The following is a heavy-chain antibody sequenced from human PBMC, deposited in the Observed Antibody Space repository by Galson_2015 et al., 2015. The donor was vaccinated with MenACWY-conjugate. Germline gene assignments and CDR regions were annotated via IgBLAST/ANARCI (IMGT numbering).Heavy chain of an antibody. J-gene: IGHJ4*02. D-gene: IGHD2-15*01. V-gene: IGHV3-53*01. CDR2: ST. CDR3: ARDCSGGGCSYFFDY. Sequence: STVYADSVQGRFTISRDTSKNAVFLQMSNLRAEDTAVYYCARDCSGGGCSYFFDYWGQGTLVTVSS.